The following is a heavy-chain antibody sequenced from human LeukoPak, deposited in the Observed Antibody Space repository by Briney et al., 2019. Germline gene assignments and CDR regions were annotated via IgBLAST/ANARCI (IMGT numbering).Heavy chain of an antibody. J-gene: IGHJ4*02. CDR2: IRSKADGGTT. CDR3: INGGRDFVY. V-gene: IGHV3-49*04. CDR1: GFRFSDSG. Sequence: GGSLRLSCTGSGFRFSDSGMTWVRQAPGKGLEWVSFIRSKADGGTTEYAASVKGRFTVSRDDSKSIAYLQMSSLKTENTAVYYGINGGRDFVYWGQGTLVTVSS. D-gene: IGHD5-24*01.